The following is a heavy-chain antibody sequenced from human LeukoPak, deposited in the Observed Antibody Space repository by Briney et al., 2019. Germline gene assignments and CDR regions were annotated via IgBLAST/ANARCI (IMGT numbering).Heavy chain of an antibody. J-gene: IGHJ6*02. Sequence: PSETLSLTCAVYGGSFSGYYWSWIRQPPGKGLEWIGEINHSGSTNYNPSLKSRVTISVDTSKNPFSLKLSSVTAADTAVYYCASTGELRSMDVWGQGTTVTVSS. CDR3: ASTGELRSMDV. D-gene: IGHD1-26*01. CDR2: INHSGST. V-gene: IGHV4-34*01. CDR1: GGSFSGYY.